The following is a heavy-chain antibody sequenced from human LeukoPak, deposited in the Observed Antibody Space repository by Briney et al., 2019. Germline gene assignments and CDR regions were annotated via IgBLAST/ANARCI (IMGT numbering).Heavy chain of an antibody. J-gene: IGHJ3*01. D-gene: IGHD3-22*01. Sequence: GGSLRLSCAASGFSFSSYEMNWVRQAPGKGLEWVSYISTSGSTIYYADSVKGRFNISRDNAKNTLYLQMNSLNAEDTAVYYCARVSSSLHPITMIVVVSNAFDFWGQGKMVIVSS. CDR2: ISTSGSTI. CDR3: ARVSSSLHPITMIVVVSNAFDF. CDR1: GFSFSSYE. V-gene: IGHV3-48*03.